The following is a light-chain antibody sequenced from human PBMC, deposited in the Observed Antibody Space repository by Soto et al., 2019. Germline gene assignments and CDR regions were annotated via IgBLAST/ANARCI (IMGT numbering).Light chain of an antibody. CDR2: EVN. J-gene: IGLJ1*01. CDR3: SSYTSSRIYI. CDR1: SSDIGAYNY. V-gene: IGLV2-14*01. Sequence: QSALTQPASVSGSPGQSITISCTGTSSDIGAYNYVSWYQHHPGKAPKLIIYEVNNRPSGVSNRLSGSKSGNTASLTISGLQAEDEADYYCSSYTSSRIYIFGTGTKVTVL.